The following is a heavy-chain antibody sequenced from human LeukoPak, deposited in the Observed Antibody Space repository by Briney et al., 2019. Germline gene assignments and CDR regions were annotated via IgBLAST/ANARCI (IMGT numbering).Heavy chain of an antibody. CDR2: IYHSGST. CDR3: ARDRGAAAGNNWFDP. V-gene: IGHV4-38-2*02. Sequence: SETLSLTCPVSGYSISSGYYWGWIRQPPGKGLEWIGSIYHSGSTYYNPSLKSRVTISVDTSKNQFSLKLSSVTAADTTVYYCARDRGAAAGNNWFDPWGQGTLVTVSS. D-gene: IGHD6-13*01. CDR1: GYSISSGYY. J-gene: IGHJ5*02.